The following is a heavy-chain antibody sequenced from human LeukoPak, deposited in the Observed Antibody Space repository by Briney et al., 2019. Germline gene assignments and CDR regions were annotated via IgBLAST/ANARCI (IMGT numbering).Heavy chain of an antibody. Sequence: GASVKVSCKASGYTFTSYGNSWVRQAPGQGLEWMGWISAYNGNTNYAQKLQGRVTMTTDTSTSTAYMELRSLRSDDTAVYYCARDGDDFWSGYLDWFDPWGQGTLVTVSS. J-gene: IGHJ5*02. CDR1: GYTFTSYG. D-gene: IGHD3-3*01. CDR3: ARDGDDFWSGYLDWFDP. CDR2: ISAYNGNT. V-gene: IGHV1-18*01.